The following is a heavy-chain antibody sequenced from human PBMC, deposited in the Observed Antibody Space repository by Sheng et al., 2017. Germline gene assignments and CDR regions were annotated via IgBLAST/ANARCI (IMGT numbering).Heavy chain of an antibody. V-gene: IGHV4-39*07. CDR2: IYYSGST. D-gene: IGHD6-19*01. CDR1: GGSISSTSYY. J-gene: IGHJ4*02. CDR3: ARVSSGLDF. Sequence: QLQLQESGPGLVQPSETLSLTCTVSGGSISSTSYYWVWIRQPPGKGLEWIGTIYYSGSTDYNASLQSRVTISLDTSKNQFSLKLSSVTAADTAVYYCARVSSGLDFWGQGTLVTGLL.